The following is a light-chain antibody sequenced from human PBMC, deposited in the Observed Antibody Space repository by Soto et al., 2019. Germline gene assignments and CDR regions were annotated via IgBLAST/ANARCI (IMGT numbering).Light chain of an antibody. CDR3: AAWDGSLSGWM. Sequence: QSVLTQPPSASGTPGQRVTISCSGGSSNIGTNYVYWYQQFTGMAPKLLIDGSSQRPSGVPDRFSGFKSGTSASLAISGLRSDDEADYYCAAWDGSLSGWMFGGRTKLTVL. V-gene: IGLV1-47*02. J-gene: IGLJ3*02. CDR1: SSNIGTNY. CDR2: GSS.